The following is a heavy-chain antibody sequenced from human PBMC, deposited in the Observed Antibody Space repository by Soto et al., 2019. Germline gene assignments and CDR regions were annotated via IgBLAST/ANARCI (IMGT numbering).Heavy chain of an antibody. Sequence: EVQLVESGGGLVQPGGSLRLSCAASGFTFNAYAMSWVRQAPGKGLEWVADINRRGTETNYVDSVKGRFTVSRENAKNPLHLQMYGLRPGDTPFYYWVKIMTDYDSYGSSYYDVFDIWGQGTKVTLSS. CDR2: INRRGTET. J-gene: IGHJ3*02. CDR3: VKIMTDYDSYGSSYYDVFDI. CDR1: GFTFNAYA. D-gene: IGHD3-22*01. V-gene: IGHV3-7*05.